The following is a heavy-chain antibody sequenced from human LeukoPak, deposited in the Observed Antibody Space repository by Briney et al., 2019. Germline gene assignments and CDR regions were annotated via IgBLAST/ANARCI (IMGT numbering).Heavy chain of an antibody. CDR1: GFTFTGYY. CDR3: ARESPSSGYNFDY. CDR2: IDANSGGT. J-gene: IGHJ4*02. V-gene: IGHV1-2*02. D-gene: IGHD3-22*01. Sequence: ASVKVSCKTSGFTFTGYYFHWMRQAPGQGLEWMGSIDANSGGTEYAQKFHGRVTMTRDTSISTVYVELSRLTSDDTAVFYCARESPSSGYNFDYWGPGTLVTVSS.